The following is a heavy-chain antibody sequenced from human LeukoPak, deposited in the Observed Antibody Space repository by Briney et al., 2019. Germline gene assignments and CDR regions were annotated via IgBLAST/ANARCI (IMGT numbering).Heavy chain of an antibody. CDR2: INSDGSWT. J-gene: IGHJ6*02. V-gene: IGHV3-74*01. D-gene: IGHD1-14*01. CDR3: AKVSGGGLYYDGMDV. CDR1: GNYW. Sequence: GGSLRLSCAASGNYWMHWVRQVPGKGLVWVSHINSDGSWTSYADSVKGRFTISKDNAKNTLYLQMNSLRAEDTAVYYCAKVSGGGLYYDGMDVWGQGTTVTVSS.